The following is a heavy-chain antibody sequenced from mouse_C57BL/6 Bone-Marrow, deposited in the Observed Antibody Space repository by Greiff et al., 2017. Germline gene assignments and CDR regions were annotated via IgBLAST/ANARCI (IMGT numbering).Heavy chain of an antibody. CDR3: ARPGCSGDFDY. Sequence: EVQVVESGGGLVKPGGSLKLSCAASGFTFSDYGMHWVRQAPEQGLEWVAYIRSGSSTIYYADTVKGRFTISRDNAKNTLFLQMTRLRSEDTAMYYCARPGCSGDFDYWCQGTTLTVSS. V-gene: IGHV5-17*01. D-gene: IGHD6-1*01. CDR1: GFTFSDYG. CDR2: IRSGSSTI. J-gene: IGHJ2*01.